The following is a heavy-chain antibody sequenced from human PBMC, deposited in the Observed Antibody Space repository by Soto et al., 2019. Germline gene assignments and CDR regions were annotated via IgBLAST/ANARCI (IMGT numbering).Heavy chain of an antibody. J-gene: IGHJ5*02. D-gene: IGHD2-15*01. Sequence: QVQLVQSGAEVKKPGASVKVSCKASGYTFTSYGISWVRQAPGQGLEWMGWISAYNGNTNYAQKLQGRVTMTTDTSTSTAYMELRSLRSDDTAVYYCARTPQGLVVVVATDGYWFDPWGQGTLVTVSS. V-gene: IGHV1-18*01. CDR2: ISAYNGNT. CDR3: ARTPQGLVVVVATDGYWFDP. CDR1: GYTFTSYG.